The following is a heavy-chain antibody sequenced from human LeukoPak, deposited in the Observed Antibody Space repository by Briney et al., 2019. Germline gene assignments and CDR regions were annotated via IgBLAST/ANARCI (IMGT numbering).Heavy chain of an antibody. V-gene: IGHV5-51*01. D-gene: IGHD2-2*01. CDR1: GYSFTSYW. CDR2: IYPGDSDT. Sequence: GESPKISCKGSGYSFTSYWIGWVRQMPGKGLEWMGIIYPGDSDTRYSPSFQGQVTISADKSISTAYLQWSSLKASDTAMYYCARLICSSTSCYGPHFDYWGQGTLVTVSS. CDR3: ARLICSSTSCYGPHFDY. J-gene: IGHJ4*02.